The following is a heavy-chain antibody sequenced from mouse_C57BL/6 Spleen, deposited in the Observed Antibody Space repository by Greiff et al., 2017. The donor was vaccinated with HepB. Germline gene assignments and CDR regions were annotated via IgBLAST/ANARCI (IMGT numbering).Heavy chain of an antibody. CDR1: GYSITSGYY. D-gene: IGHD2-3*01. CDR2: ISYDGSN. Sequence: EVHLVESGPGLVKPSQSLSLTCSVTGYSITSGYYWNWIRQFPGNKLEWMGYISYDGSNNYNPSLKNRISITRDTSKNQFFLKLNSVTTEDTATYYCARDNDGYYNFAYWGQGTLVTVSA. V-gene: IGHV3-6*01. CDR3: ARDNDGYYNFAY. J-gene: IGHJ3*01.